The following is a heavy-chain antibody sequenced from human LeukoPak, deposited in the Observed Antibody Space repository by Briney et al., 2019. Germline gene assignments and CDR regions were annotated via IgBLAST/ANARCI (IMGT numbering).Heavy chain of an antibody. CDR3: AKVVSEEIWSGYWY. J-gene: IGHJ4*02. V-gene: IGHV3-33*06. CDR2: IWYDGSNK. CDR1: GFTFSSYG. D-gene: IGHD3-3*01. Sequence: GRSLRLSCAASGFTFSSYGMHWVRQAPGKGLEWVAVIWYDGSNKYYADSVKDRFTISRDNSKNTLYLQMNSLRAEDTAVYYCAKVVSEEIWSGYWYWGQGTLVTVSS.